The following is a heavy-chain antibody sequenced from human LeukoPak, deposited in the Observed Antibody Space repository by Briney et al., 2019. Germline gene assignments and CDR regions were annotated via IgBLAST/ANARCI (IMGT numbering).Heavy chain of an antibody. Sequence: SETLSLTCAVYGGSFSGYYWSWIRQPPGKGLEWIGEINHSGSTNYNPTLKSRVTISVDTSKNQFSLKLSSVTAADTAVYYCARHIVVVTAFDYWGQGTVVTDSS. CDR1: GGSFSGYY. V-gene: IGHV4-34*01. J-gene: IGHJ4*02. D-gene: IGHD2-21*02. CDR3: ARHIVVVTAFDY. CDR2: INHSGST.